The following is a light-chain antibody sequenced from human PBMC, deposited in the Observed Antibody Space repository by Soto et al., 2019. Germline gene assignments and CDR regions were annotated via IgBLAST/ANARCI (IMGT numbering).Light chain of an antibody. CDR1: QSVLYSSNNKNY. Sequence: DIVMTQSPDSLPVSLGERATINCKSSQSVLYSSNNKNYLAWYQQKPGQPPKLLIYWASTRESGVPDRFSASRSGTDFTLTISSLQAEDVAVYYCQQYYSSPYTFGQGTKLEIK. J-gene: IGKJ2*01. CDR3: QQYYSSPYT. CDR2: WAS. V-gene: IGKV4-1*01.